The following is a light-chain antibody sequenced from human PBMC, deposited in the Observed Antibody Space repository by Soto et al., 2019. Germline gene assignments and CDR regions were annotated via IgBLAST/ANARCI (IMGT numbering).Light chain of an antibody. V-gene: IGLV1-40*01. CDR2: SNN. Sequence: QSVLTQPPSVSGAPGQTVTISCTGTSSNIGAGFDVHWYQQFPGAAPKLLIYSNNNRPSGVPARFSGSKSGTSASLAITGLQAEDEADYYCISYTSSNTHYVIIGGGTKLTVL. CDR1: SSNIGAGFD. J-gene: IGLJ2*01. CDR3: ISYTSSNTHYVI.